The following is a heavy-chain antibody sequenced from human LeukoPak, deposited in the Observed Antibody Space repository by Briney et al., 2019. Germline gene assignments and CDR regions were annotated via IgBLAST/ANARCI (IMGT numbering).Heavy chain of an antibody. CDR1: GGSISSGSYY. CDR3: ARDLGNDYPN. D-gene: IGHD4-11*01. J-gene: IGHJ4*02. Sequence: SETLSLTCTVSGGSISSGSYYWSWIRQPAGKGPEWIGRIYTSGSTNYNPSLKSRVTISVDTSKNQFSLKLSSVTAADTAVYYCARDLGNDYPNWGQGTLVTVSS. V-gene: IGHV4-61*02. CDR2: IYTSGST.